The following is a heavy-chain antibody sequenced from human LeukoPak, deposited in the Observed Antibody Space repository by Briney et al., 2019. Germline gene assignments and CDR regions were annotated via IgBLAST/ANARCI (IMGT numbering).Heavy chain of an antibody. CDR2: INHNGNVN. V-gene: IGHV3-7*03. D-gene: IGHD2-8*01. CDR3: ARGCGLDV. CDR1: GFTXSSYW. J-gene: IGHJ6*02. Sequence: SLRLSXAASGFTXSSYWMNWARQAPGKGLEWVASINHNGNVNYYVDSVKGRFTISRDNAKTSLYLQMSNLRAEDTAVYFCARGCGLDVWGQGATVTVSS.